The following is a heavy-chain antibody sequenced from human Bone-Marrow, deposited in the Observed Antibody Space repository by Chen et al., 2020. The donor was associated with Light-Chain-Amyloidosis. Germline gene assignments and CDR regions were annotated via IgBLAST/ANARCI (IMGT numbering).Heavy chain of an antibody. Sequence: EVQLEQSGPEVKKPGESLKISCKGSGYTFPNYWIGWVRPMPGEGLEWMGVIYPDDSDARYSPSFEGQVTFSADKSITAAYLQWRSLKASDTAMYYCARRRDGYNFDYWGQGTLVTVSS. CDR1: GYTFPNYW. V-gene: IGHV5-51*01. CDR2: IYPDDSDA. J-gene: IGHJ4*02. D-gene: IGHD5-12*01. CDR3: ARRRDGYNFDY.